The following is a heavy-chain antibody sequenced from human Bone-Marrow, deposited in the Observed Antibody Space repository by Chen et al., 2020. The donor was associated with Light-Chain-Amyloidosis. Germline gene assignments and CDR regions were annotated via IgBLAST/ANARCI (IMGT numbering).Heavy chain of an antibody. V-gene: IGHV3-48*03. J-gene: IGHJ4*02. D-gene: IGHD3-22*01. CDR1: GFTFSSYE. CDR2: ISSSGSTI. Sequence: EVQLVESGGGLVQPGGSLRLSCAASGFTFSSYEMNWVRQAPGKGLEWVSYISSSGSTIYYAGCGKGRFTISRDNAKNSLYLQMNGRRAEDTAVYYCARVGSYDSSGYYFYYFDYWGQGTLVTGSS. CDR3: ARVGSYDSSGYYFYYFDY.